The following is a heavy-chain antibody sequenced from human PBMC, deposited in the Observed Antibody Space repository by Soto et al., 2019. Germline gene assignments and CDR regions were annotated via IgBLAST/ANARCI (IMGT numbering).Heavy chain of an antibody. J-gene: IGHJ3*01. D-gene: IGHD1-26*01. CDR3: ARPNNGSGNFQPAALDL. Sequence: PGGSLRLSCTVSGFTFTNYAFHWVRQAPGKGLEWVAIISFDATKEYYADAVKDRFTISRDNSKNTLYLQMSSLTVEDTAVYYCARPNNGSGNFQPAALDLWGQGTLVTVSS. CDR2: ISFDATKE. CDR1: GFTFTNYA. V-gene: IGHV3-30*04.